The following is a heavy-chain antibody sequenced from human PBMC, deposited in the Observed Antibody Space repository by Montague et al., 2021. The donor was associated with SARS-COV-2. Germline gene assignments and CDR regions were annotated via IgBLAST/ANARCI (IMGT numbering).Heavy chain of an antibody. D-gene: IGHD6-13*01. J-gene: IGHJ4*02. CDR1: GFTFSSYA. V-gene: IGHV3-30*04. CDR2: ISYDGSNK. CDR3: ARPRGGYSSYFDY. Sequence: SLRLSCAASGFTFSSYATHWVRQAPGKGLEWVAVISYDGSNKYYVDSVKGRFTISRDNSKNTLYLQMNSLRAEDTAVYYCARPRGGYSSYFDYWGQGTLVTVSS.